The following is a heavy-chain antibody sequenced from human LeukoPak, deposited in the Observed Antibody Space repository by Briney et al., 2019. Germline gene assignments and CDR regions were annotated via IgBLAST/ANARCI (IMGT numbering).Heavy chain of an antibody. CDR1: GFTFSGFW. Sequence: GGSLRLSCAVSGFTFSGFWMSWSRQAPGKGLEWVASINSDGSEGYYADSVKGRFTISRDNAKNPLYLQMNSLRAEDTALYYCAKDMDWSAGDAFDIWGQGTMVTVSS. CDR2: INSDGSEG. J-gene: IGHJ3*02. CDR3: AKDMDWSAGDAFDI. D-gene: IGHD3/OR15-3a*01. V-gene: IGHV3-7*03.